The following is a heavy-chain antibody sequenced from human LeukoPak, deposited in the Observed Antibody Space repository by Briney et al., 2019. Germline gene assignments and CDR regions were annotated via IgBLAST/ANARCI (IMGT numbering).Heavy chain of an antibody. CDR1: GGSISSYY. J-gene: IGHJ5*02. CDR2: IYTSGST. Sequence: KPSETLSLTCTVSGGSISSYYWSWIRQPAGKGLEWIGRIYTSGSTNYNPSLKSRVTMSVDTSKNQFSLKLSSVTAAGTAVYYCARERVNYDFWSGVPDFDPWGQGTLVTVSS. D-gene: IGHD3-3*01. CDR3: ARERVNYDFWSGVPDFDP. V-gene: IGHV4-4*07.